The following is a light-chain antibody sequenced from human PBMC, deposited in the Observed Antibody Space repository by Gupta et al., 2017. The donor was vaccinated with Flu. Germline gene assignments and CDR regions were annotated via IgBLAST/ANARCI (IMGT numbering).Light chain of an antibody. CDR3: GTWDSSLSAGEVV. V-gene: IGLV1-51*01. CDR2: DNN. Sequence: QSVLPRPPSLSPAPGQKVTFPFSGTSSNIGNNYVSWYQQRPGTAPKLLIYDNNKRPSGIPDRFSGSKSGTSATLGITGLQTGDEADYYCGTWDSSLSAGEVVFGGGTKLTVL. CDR1: SSNIGNNY. J-gene: IGLJ2*01.